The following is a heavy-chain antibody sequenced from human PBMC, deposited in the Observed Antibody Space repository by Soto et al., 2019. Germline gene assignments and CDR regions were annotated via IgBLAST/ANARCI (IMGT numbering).Heavy chain of an antibody. Sequence: SETLSLTCAVYGGSFSGYYWSWIRQPPGKGLEWIGEINHSGSTNYNPSLKSRVTISVDTSKNQFSLKLSSVTAADTAVYYCASAHYGSGRNVWGKGTTVTVSS. J-gene: IGHJ6*04. V-gene: IGHV4-34*01. CDR2: INHSGST. CDR1: GGSFSGYY. CDR3: ASAHYGSGRNV. D-gene: IGHD3-10*01.